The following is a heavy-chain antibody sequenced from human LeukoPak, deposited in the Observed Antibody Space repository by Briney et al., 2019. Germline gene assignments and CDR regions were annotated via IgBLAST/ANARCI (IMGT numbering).Heavy chain of an antibody. J-gene: IGHJ4*02. CDR3: VREFSGSDYYRAYDY. V-gene: IGHV4-4*07. CDR1: GGSISTYY. CDR2: LSSSGTT. D-gene: IGHD3-3*01. Sequence: PSETLSLTCTVSGGSISTYYWSWIRQPAGKGLEWIGRLSSSGTTNYNTSLKSRVTMSVDTSTNQLSLNLTSVTAADTAVYYCVREFSGSDYYRAYDYWGQGTLVTVSS.